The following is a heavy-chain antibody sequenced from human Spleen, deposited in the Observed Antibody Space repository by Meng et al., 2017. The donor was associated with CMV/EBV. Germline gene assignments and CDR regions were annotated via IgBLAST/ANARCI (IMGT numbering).Heavy chain of an antibody. CDR2: ISGSGDST. D-gene: IGHD3-22*01. Sequence: GGSLRLSCAASGFTFSNYAMTWVRQAPGKGLEWVSSISGSGDSTYYADSVKGRLTISRDNYKNTLYLRMDSLRAEDTAVYYCAKGQFFYESGGYLILDSWGQGTLVTVSS. J-gene: IGHJ4*02. V-gene: IGHV3-23*01. CDR1: GFTFSNYA. CDR3: AKGQFFYESGGYLILDS.